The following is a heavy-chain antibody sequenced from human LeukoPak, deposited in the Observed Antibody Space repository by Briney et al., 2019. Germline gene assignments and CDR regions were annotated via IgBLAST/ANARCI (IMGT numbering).Heavy chain of an antibody. V-gene: IGHV1-69*13. CDR3: ARAEYSSSWSSSWDYYYGMDV. CDR1: GGTFSSYA. D-gene: IGHD6-6*01. Sequence: SVKVSCKASGGTFSSYAISWVRQAPGQGLEWMGGIIPIFGTANYAQKFQGRVTITADESTSTAYMELSSLRSEDTAVYYCARAEYSSSWSSSWDYYYGMDVWGQGTTVTVSS. J-gene: IGHJ6*02. CDR2: IIPIFGTA.